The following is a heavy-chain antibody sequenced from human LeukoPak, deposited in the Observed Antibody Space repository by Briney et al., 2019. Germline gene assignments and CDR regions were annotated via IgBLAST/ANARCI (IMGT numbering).Heavy chain of an antibody. J-gene: IGHJ4*02. Sequence: GGSLRLSCVASGLTFSRFYMSWVRQAPGKGLEWVANIKGDGSERYYMVSVRGRFTIARDNAKKSLYLQMNSLRVEDTAMYYCAVEYSNTPLVLDFWGQGALVTVSS. V-gene: IGHV3-7*03. CDR2: IKGDGSER. D-gene: IGHD2/OR15-2a*01. CDR1: GLTFSRFY. CDR3: AVEYSNTPLVLDF.